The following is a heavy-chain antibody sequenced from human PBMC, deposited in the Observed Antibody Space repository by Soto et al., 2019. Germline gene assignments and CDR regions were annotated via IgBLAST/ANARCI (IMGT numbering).Heavy chain of an antibody. CDR3: ARPASGSYHGDFDY. CDR1: GGSISSSSYY. Sequence: SETLSLTCTVSGGSISSSSYYWGWIRQPPGKGLEWIGSIYYSGSTYYNPSLKSRVTISVDTSKNQFSLKLSSVTAADTAVYYCARPASGSYHGDFDYWGQGTLVTVSS. J-gene: IGHJ4*02. V-gene: IGHV4-39*01. D-gene: IGHD1-26*01. CDR2: IYYSGST.